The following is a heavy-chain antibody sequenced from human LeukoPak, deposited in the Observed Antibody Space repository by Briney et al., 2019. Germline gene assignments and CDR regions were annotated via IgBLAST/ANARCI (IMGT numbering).Heavy chain of an antibody. CDR3: ARGPITIFGVVIISHGMDV. Sequence: PSETLSLTCAVYGGSFSGYYWSWIRQPPGKGLEWIGEINHSGSTNYNPSLKSRVTISVDTSKNQFSLKLSSVTAADTAVYYCARGPITIFGVVIISHGMDVWGQGTTVTVSS. V-gene: IGHV4-34*01. J-gene: IGHJ6*02. D-gene: IGHD3-3*01. CDR1: GGSFSGYY. CDR2: INHSGST.